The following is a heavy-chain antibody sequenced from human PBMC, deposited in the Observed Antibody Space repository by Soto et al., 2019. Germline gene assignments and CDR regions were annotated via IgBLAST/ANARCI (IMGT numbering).Heavy chain of an antibody. V-gene: IGHV3-13*01. D-gene: IGHD3-10*01. Sequence: GGSLRLSCAAFGFTYRSYDMRWVRQVAGKGLEWVSSLGGAGAREYAESVKGRFIISRDNANSLYLQMDSLRAGDTAVYYCTRASFGVGMDLWGQGTPVTVSS. J-gene: IGHJ6*02. CDR3: TRASFGVGMDL. CDR2: LGGAGAR. CDR1: GFTYRSYD.